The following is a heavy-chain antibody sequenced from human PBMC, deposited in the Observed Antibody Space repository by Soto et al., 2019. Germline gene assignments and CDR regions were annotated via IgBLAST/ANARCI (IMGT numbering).Heavy chain of an antibody. D-gene: IGHD3-22*01. CDR1: GYSFTSYW. J-gene: IGHJ4*02. CDR2: IYPGDSDT. CDR3: ARHPAYYYDSSGYYYFDY. V-gene: IGHV5-51*01. Sequence: GSLKISCKGSGYSFTSYWIGWVRQMPGKGLEWMGIIYPGDSDTRYSPSFQGQVTISADKSISTAYLQWSSLKASDTAMYYCARHPAYYYDSSGYYYFDYWGQGTLVTVSS.